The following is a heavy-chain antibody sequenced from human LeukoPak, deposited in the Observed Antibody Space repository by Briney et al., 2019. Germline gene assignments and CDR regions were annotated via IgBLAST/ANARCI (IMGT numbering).Heavy chain of an antibody. J-gene: IGHJ5*02. Sequence: PSETLSLTCTVSGGSISHYYWSWIRQPPGKGLEWIGYIYYSGSTNYNPSLKSRVTISVDTSKNQFSLKLSSVTAADTAVYYCARYNYDFWSGYSKWFDPWGQGTLVTVSS. CDR2: IYYSGST. CDR3: ARYNYDFWSGYSKWFDP. V-gene: IGHV4-59*01. CDR1: GGSISHYY. D-gene: IGHD3-3*01.